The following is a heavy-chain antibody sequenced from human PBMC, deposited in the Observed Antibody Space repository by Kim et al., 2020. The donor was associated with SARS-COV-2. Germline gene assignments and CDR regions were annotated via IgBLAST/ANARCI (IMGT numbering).Heavy chain of an antibody. CDR1: GGSFSGYY. CDR3: ARGHIWSGYFAYGMDV. CDR2: INHSGST. D-gene: IGHD3-3*01. Sequence: SETLSLTCAVYGGSFSGYYWSWIRQPPGKGLEWIGEINHSGSTNYNPSLKSRVTISVDTSKNQFSLKLSSVTAADTAVYYCARGHIWSGYFAYGMDVWGQGTTVTVSS. J-gene: IGHJ6*02. V-gene: IGHV4-34*01.